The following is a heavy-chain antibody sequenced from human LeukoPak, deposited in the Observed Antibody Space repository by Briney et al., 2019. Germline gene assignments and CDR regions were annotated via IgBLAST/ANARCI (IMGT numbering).Heavy chain of an antibody. J-gene: IGHJ4*02. D-gene: IGHD6-13*01. CDR2: INPNSGGT. CDR1: GYTFTGYY. CDR3: ARVGLAAAALDY. V-gene: IGHV1-2*02. Sequence: ASVNVSCKASGYTFTGYYMHWVRQAPGQGLEWMGWINPNSGGTNYAQKFQGRVTMTRDTSISTAYMELSRLRSDDTAVYYCARVGLAAAALDYSGQRTLVTVSS.